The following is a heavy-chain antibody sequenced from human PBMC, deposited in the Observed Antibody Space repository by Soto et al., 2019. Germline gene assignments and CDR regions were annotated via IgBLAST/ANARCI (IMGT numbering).Heavy chain of an antibody. J-gene: IGHJ6*02. CDR2: MNPNSGNT. CDR1: GDTFTNYD. Sequence: QVQLVQSGAEVKKPGASVKVSCKASGDTFTNYDIKWVRQATGQGLEWMGWMNPNSGNTGYAQKFQGRVTMTRHTSISTAYMELSTLRSEDTAVYYWARGRNGLDVWGQGTTVTVSS. CDR3: ARGRNGLDV. D-gene: IGHD1-1*01. V-gene: IGHV1-8*01.